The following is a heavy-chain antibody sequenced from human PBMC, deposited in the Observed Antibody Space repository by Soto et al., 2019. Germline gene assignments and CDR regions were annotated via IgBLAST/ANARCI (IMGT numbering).Heavy chain of an antibody. CDR1: GFTFSSYS. J-gene: IGHJ4*02. V-gene: IGHV3-21*01. CDR2: ISSSSSYI. CDR3: ARARHGSGSYIVPFFDY. Sequence: GGSLRLSCAASGFTFSSYSMNWVRQAPGKGLEWVSSISSSSSYIYYADSVTGRFTISRDNAKNSLYLQMNSLRAEDTAVYYCARARHGSGSYIVPFFDYWGQGTLVTVSS. D-gene: IGHD3-10*01.